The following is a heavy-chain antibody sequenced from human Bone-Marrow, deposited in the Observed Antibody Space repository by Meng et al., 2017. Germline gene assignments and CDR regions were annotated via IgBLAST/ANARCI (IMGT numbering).Heavy chain of an antibody. CDR3: ARVPGYSSGWYYFDY. CDR2: INPNSGGT. D-gene: IGHD6-19*01. CDR1: GYTFTGYY. Sequence: QVQLVQSGAEVKKPVASVKVYCKASGYTFTGYYMHWVRQAPGQGLEWMGRINPNSGGTNYAQKFQGRVTMTRDTSISTAYMELSRLRSDDTAVYYCARVPGYSSGWYYFDYWGQGTLVTVSS. V-gene: IGHV1-2*06. J-gene: IGHJ4*02.